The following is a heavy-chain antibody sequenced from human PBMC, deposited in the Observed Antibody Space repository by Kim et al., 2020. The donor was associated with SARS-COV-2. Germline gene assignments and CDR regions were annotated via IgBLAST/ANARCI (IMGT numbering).Heavy chain of an antibody. J-gene: IGHJ6*02. Sequence: ASVKVSCKASGYTFTSYGNSWVRQAPGQGLEWMGWISAYNDNTNYAQKLQGRFTMTTVTSKGTAYMGLRSLRSDDTTVYYCARDRAGLLWLEEAYYYGMDFWGQGTMVTVSS. CDR1: GYTFTSYG. V-gene: IGHV1-18*01. CDR3: ARDRAGLLWLEEAYYYGMDF. CDR2: ISAYNDNT. D-gene: IGHD3-10*01.